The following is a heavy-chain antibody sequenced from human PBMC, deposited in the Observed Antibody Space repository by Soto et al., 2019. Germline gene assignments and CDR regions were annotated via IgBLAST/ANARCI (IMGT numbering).Heavy chain of an antibody. V-gene: IGHV1-69*05. CDR1: GGASSDYA. Sequence: RASVKVSCKTSGGASSDYAINWVRQAPGQGLERMGGILSLVNSPTYAQKFQGRVTITTADMELSSLRSEDTAVYYCAGGQRGINNDYYSYYRMAVWRQRTTVSASS. J-gene: IGHJ6*02. CDR2: ILSLVNSP. CDR3: AGGQRGINNDYYSYYRMAV. D-gene: IGHD3-10*01.